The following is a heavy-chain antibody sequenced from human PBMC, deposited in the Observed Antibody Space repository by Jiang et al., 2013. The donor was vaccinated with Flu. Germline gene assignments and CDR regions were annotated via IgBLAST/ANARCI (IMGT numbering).Heavy chain of an antibody. J-gene: IGHJ4*02. D-gene: IGHD2-15*01. Sequence: VQLVESGGGVVQPGRSLRLSCAASGFTFSSYGMHWVRQAPGKGLEWVAVIWYDGSNKYYADSVKGRFTISRDNSKNTLYLQMNSLRAEDTAVYYCARETILGYCSGGSCYGGDYWGQGTLVTVSS. CDR3: ARETILGYCSGGSCYGGDY. V-gene: IGHV3-33*01. CDR2: IWYDGSNK. CDR1: GFTFSSYG.